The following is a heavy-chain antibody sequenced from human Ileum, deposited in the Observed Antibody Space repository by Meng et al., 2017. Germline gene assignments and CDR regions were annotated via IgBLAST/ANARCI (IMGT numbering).Heavy chain of an antibody. D-gene: IGHD2-2*01. CDR1: GGSLSGYF. CDR2: INDSGAT. Sequence: GSLRLSCGVFGGSLSGYFWIWTRQSPGKGLEWIGEINDSGATNYNPSVKSRVTISIDTSKNKVSLNLYSVTAADTAVYYCARALAASNSWGTSNDAFDIWGQGTVVTVSS. J-gene: IGHJ3*02. CDR3: ARALAASNSWGTSNDAFDI. V-gene: IGHV4-34*01.